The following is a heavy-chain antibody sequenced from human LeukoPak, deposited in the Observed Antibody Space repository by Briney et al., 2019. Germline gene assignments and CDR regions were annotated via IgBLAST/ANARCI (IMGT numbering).Heavy chain of an antibody. CDR1: GFTFSSYG. Sequence: GGSLGLSCAASGFTFSSYGMHWVRQAPGKGLEWVAFIRYDGSNKYYADSVKGRFTISRDNSKNTLYLQMNSLRAEDTAVYYCAKDYYGSGSYLGYYYYYMDVWGKGTTVTISS. V-gene: IGHV3-30*02. D-gene: IGHD3-10*01. J-gene: IGHJ6*03. CDR3: AKDYYGSGSYLGYYYYYMDV. CDR2: IRYDGSNK.